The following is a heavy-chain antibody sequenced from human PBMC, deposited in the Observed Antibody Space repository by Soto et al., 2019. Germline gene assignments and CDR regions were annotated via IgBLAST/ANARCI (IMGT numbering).Heavy chain of an antibody. D-gene: IGHD2-15*01. Sequence: GGSLRLSCAASGFTFSSYEMNWVRQAPGKGLEWVAVVSIGGSTHYADSVRGRFTISRDNSKNTLSLQMNSLTAEDTAVYFCAKRRGAGGHFDYWGQGALVTAPQ. CDR3: AKRRGAGGHFDY. J-gene: IGHJ4*02. V-gene: IGHV3-23*01. CDR1: GFTFSSYE. CDR2: VSIGGST.